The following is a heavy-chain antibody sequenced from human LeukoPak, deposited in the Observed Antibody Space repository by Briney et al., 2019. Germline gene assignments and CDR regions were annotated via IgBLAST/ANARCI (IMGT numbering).Heavy chain of an antibody. D-gene: IGHD5-18*01. CDR2: ISGSGGST. CDR1: GFTFSSYG. CDR3: AKDRGRQLWSFDY. Sequence: PGGTLRLSCAASGFTFSSYGMSWVRQAPGKGLEWVSAISGSGGSTYYADSVKGRFTISRDNSKNTLYLQMNSLRAVDTAVYYCAKDRGRQLWSFDYWGQGALVTVSS. J-gene: IGHJ4*02. V-gene: IGHV3-23*01.